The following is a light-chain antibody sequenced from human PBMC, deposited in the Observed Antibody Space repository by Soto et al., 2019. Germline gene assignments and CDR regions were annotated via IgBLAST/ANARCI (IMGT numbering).Light chain of an antibody. Sequence: QSVLTQTPSVSGAPGQKITISCTGSSSNIGAGYDVHWYQQVPGAAPRLLIYADNNRPSGVPDRFSASKSGTSASLAITGLQGEDEANYYCQSYDTSLSGVIFGAGTKLTVL. V-gene: IGLV1-40*01. J-gene: IGLJ2*01. CDR1: SSNIGAGYD. CDR2: ADN. CDR3: QSYDTSLSGVI.